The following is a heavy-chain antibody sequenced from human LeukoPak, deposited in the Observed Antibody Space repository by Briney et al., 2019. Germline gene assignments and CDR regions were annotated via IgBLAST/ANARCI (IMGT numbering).Heavy chain of an antibody. CDR3: ARESKTYDGSGYYHDS. D-gene: IGHD3-22*01. J-gene: IGHJ4*02. V-gene: IGHV4-4*07. CDR2: IYTSGNT. CDR1: GGSISSYF. Sequence: SETLSLTCTVSGGSISSYFWSWIRQPAGKGLQWIGRIYTSGNTDYSPSLEGRVTMSVDTSKNQFSLRLWSVTAADTAVYYCARESKTYDGSGYYHDSWGQGTLVTVSS.